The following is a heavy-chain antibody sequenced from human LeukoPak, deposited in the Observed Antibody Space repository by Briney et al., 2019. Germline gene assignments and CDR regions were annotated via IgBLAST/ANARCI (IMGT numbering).Heavy chain of an antibody. D-gene: IGHD3-10*01. CDR1: GGSISSYY. J-gene: IGHJ5*02. CDR2: IYTSGST. CDR3: ARAPDYYGSGSYLWFGP. V-gene: IGHV4-4*07. Sequence: PSETLSLTXTVSGGSISSYYWSWIRQPAGKGLEWIGRIYTSGSTNYNPSLKSRVTMSVDTSKNQFTLKLSSVTAADTAVYYCARAPDYYGSGSYLWFGPWGQGTLVTVSS.